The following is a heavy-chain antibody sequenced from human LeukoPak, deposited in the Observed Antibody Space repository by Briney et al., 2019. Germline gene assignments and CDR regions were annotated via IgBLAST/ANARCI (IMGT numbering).Heavy chain of an antibody. D-gene: IGHD2-2*01. CDR1: GFTFSNYW. CDR3: ARGDSSTTWQDWLDP. V-gene: IGHV3-7*01. CDR2: IKQDGSEK. J-gene: IGHJ5*02. Sequence: GGSLRLSCAASGFTFSNYWMSWVRQAPGKGPEWVANIKQDGSEKYYVDSVKGRFTISRDNAKNSMYLQMNSLRAEDTAVYSCARGDSSTTWQDWLDPWGQGTLVTVSS.